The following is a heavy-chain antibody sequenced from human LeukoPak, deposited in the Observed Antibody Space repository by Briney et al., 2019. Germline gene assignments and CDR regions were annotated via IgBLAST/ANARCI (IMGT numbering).Heavy chain of an antibody. Sequence: SETLSLTCAVYGGSFSGYYWSWIRQPPGKGLEWIGEINHSGSTNYNPSLKSRVTISVDTSKNQFSLKLSSVTAADTAVYYCAKCEDSYGNDALDIWGQGTMVTVSS. CDR2: INHSGST. CDR3: AKCEDSYGNDALDI. CDR1: GGSFSGYY. J-gene: IGHJ3*02. V-gene: IGHV4-34*01. D-gene: IGHD5-18*01.